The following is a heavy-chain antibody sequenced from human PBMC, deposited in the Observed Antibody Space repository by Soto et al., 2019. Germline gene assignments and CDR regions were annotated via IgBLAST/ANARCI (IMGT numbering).Heavy chain of an antibody. V-gene: IGHV1-69*02. Sequence: QVKLVQSGAEVKKPGSSVKVSCKASGGTFSSYTISWVRQAPGQGLEWMGRIIPILGIANYAQKFQGRVTITADKSTSTAYRELSSLRSEDTAVYYCARPSDYGDSDGDFDYWGQGNLVTVSS. CDR1: GGTFSSYT. J-gene: IGHJ4*02. CDR3: ARPSDYGDSDGDFDY. D-gene: IGHD4-17*01. CDR2: IIPILGIA.